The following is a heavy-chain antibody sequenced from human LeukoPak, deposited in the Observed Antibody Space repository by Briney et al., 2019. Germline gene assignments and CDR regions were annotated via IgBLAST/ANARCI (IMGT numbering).Heavy chain of an antibody. CDR1: GFTFSSYE. Sequence: GGSLRLSCAASGFTFSSYEMNWVRQAPGKGLEWVSYISSSSSYIYYADSVKGRFTISRDNAKNSLYLQMNSLRAEDTAVYYCARGISSSSGYDYWGQGTLVTVSS. CDR3: ARGISSSSGYDY. V-gene: IGHV3-21*05. CDR2: ISSSSSYI. J-gene: IGHJ4*02. D-gene: IGHD6-6*01.